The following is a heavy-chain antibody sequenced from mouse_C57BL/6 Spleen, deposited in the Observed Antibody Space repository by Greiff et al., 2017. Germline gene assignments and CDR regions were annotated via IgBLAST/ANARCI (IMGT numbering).Heavy chain of an antibody. CDR3: ARVRGFGNYDAMDY. CDR2: ISDGGSYT. V-gene: IGHV5-4*01. CDR1: GFTFSSYA. J-gene: IGHJ4*01. D-gene: IGHD2-1*01. Sequence: EVQLVESGGGLVKPGGSLKLSCAASGFTFSSYAMSWVRQTPEKRLEWVATISDGGSYTYYPDNVKGRFTISRDNAKNNLYLQMSHLKSEDTAMYYCARVRGFGNYDAMDYWGQGTSVTVSS.